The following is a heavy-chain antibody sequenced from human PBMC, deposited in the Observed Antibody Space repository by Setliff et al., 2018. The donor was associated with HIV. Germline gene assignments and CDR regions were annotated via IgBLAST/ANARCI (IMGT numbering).Heavy chain of an antibody. Sequence: PSETLSLTCTVSGGSISSSSYHWAWIRQPPGKGLEYIGNIYYTGSTHHNPSLESRVATSVDTSKNQFSLKLSSVTAADTAVYYCARQGQLGSEWGQGTLVTVSS. CDR1: GGSISSSSYH. D-gene: IGHD1-1*01. V-gene: IGHV4-39*01. CDR2: IYYTGST. J-gene: IGHJ4*02. CDR3: ARQGQLGSE.